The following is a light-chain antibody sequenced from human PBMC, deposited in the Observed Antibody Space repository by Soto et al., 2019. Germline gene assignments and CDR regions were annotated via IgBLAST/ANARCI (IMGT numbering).Light chain of an antibody. Sequence: DIVMTQSPDSLAVSLGERATINCKSSQSVLYSSNNKNYLAWYQQKPGQPPKLLIYWASTRESGVPDRFSGSGSGTDFALTISSLQAEDVALYYCQQYNAYSWTFGQGTKVEI. CDR1: QSVLYSSNNKNY. V-gene: IGKV4-1*01. J-gene: IGKJ1*01. CDR3: QQYNAYSWT. CDR2: WAS.